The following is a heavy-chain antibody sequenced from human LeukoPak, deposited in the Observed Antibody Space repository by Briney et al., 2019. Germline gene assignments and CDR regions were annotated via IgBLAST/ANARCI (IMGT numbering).Heavy chain of an antibody. D-gene: IGHD6-19*01. CDR1: GVTVSNNF. J-gene: IGHJ4*02. CDR2: IYGGGST. CDR3: ARDEGIIAVAGTGY. V-gene: IGHV3-53*01. Sequence: GGSLILSCAASGVTVSNNFMSWVRQAPGKGLEWVSVIYGGGSTYYADSVKGRFTISRDNAKNSLYLQMNSLRAEDTAVYYCARDEGIIAVAGTGYWGQGTLVTVSS.